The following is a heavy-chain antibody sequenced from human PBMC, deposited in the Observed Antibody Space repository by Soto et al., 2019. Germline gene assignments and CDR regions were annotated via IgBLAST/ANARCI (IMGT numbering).Heavy chain of an antibody. CDR3: ARTNYYYYGMDV. Sequence: HGESLKISCKGSGYSFTSYWISWVRQMPGKGLEWMGRIDPSDSYTNYSPSFQGHVTISADKSISTAYLQWSSLKASDTAMYYCARTNYYYYGMDVWGQGTTVTVSS. CDR2: IDPSDSYT. J-gene: IGHJ6*02. CDR1: GYSFTSYW. V-gene: IGHV5-10-1*01.